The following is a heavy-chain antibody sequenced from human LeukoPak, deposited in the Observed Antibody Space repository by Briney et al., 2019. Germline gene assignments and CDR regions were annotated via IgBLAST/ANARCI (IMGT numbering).Heavy chain of an antibody. CDR3: AREGKRFRGGPYYFDY. V-gene: IGHV3-48*04. CDR1: GFTFSSYS. D-gene: IGHD3-10*01. CDR2: ISSSGSTI. Sequence: GSLRLSCAASGFTFSSYSMNWVRQAPGKGLEWVSYISSSGSTIYYADSVKGRFTISRDNAKNSLYLQMNSLRAEDTAVYYCAREGKRFRGGPYYFDYWGQGTLVTVSS. J-gene: IGHJ4*02.